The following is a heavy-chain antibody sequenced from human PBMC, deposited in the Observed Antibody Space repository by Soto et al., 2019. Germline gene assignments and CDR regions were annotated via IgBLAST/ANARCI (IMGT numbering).Heavy chain of an antibody. CDR1: GYTFTSYG. V-gene: IGHV1-18*04. CDR2: ISAYNGNT. Sequence: ASVKVSCKASGYTFTSYGISWVRQAPGQGLEWMGWISAYNGNTNYAQKLQGRGTMTTDTATSTAYMELRSLRSDDTAVYYCARELLNWNDGSWFDPWGQGTLVTVSS. CDR3: ARELLNWNDGSWFDP. J-gene: IGHJ5*02. D-gene: IGHD1-1*01.